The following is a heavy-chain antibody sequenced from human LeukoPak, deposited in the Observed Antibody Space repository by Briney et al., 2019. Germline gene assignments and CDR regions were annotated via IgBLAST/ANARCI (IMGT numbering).Heavy chain of an antibody. CDR3: AFHIVVVVAATTPLC. J-gene: IGHJ4*02. CDR2: ISGSGGST. D-gene: IGHD2-15*01. V-gene: IGHV3-23*01. CDR1: GFTFSSYA. Sequence: GGSLGLSYAASGFTFSSYAMSWVRQAPGKGLEWVSAISGSGGSTYYADSVKGRFTISRDNSKNTLYLQMNSLRAEDTAVYYCAFHIVVVVAATTPLCWGQGTLVTVSS.